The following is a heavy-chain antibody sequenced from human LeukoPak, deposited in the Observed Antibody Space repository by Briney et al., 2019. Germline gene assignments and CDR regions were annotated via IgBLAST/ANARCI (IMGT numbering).Heavy chain of an antibody. CDR3: ARQDTAMNYYYYGMDV. D-gene: IGHD5-18*01. V-gene: IGHV4-4*09. CDR2: IYTSGNT. CDR1: GGSISNYY. Sequence: SETLSLTCTVSGGSISNYYWSWIRQPPGKGLEWIGYIYTSGNTNSNPSLKSRVTMSVDTSKNQFSLKLSSVTAADTAVYYCARQDTAMNYYYYGMDVWGQGTTVTVSS. J-gene: IGHJ6*02.